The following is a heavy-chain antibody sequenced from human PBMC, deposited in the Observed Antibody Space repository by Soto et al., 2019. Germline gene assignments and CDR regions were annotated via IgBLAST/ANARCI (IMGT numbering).Heavy chain of an antibody. CDR3: ARGKPSGYRFGPRNFFYYGLDV. Sequence: PSDTLSLTCAFFGLSVNGHDWNWIRQTPGQGLEWIGEVHPTGSTDYNPSLKSRLTLSLDTSKNQFSLKVASVTAADTAVYFCARGKPSGYRFGPRNFFYYGLDVWGQGTTVTVS. CDR1: GLSVNGHD. V-gene: IGHV4-34*01. CDR2: VHPTGST. J-gene: IGHJ6*02. D-gene: IGHD5-18*01.